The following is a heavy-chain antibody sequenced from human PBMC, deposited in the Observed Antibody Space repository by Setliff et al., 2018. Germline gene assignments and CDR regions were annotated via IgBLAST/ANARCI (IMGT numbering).Heavy chain of an antibody. CDR3: ARTTGYRLEGDFDY. D-gene: IGHD3-16*01. V-gene: IGHV3-7*01. J-gene: IGHJ4*02. CDR2: VNPDGSGK. CDR1: GFAISSCW. Sequence: GGSLRLSCVASGFAISSCWMSWVRQAPGKGLEWVANVNPDGSGKYYVDSVKGRFTISRDNAKNSLYLQMDSLRVEDTAVYYCARTTGYRLEGDFDYWGQGTLVTVSS.